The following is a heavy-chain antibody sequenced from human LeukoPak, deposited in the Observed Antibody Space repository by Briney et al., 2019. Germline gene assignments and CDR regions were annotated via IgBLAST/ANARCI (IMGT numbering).Heavy chain of an antibody. V-gene: IGHV4-61*02. J-gene: IGHJ5*02. CDR1: GGSISSGNYY. CDR2: IYTSGTT. CDR3: ARGGYYGSGNDFRFDP. D-gene: IGHD3-10*01. Sequence: SETLSLTCTVSGGSISSGNYYYSWIRQPPGKGLEWLGRIYTSGTTDYNPSLKSRVTISVDTSKNQFSLKLNSVTAADTAVYYCARGGYYGSGNDFRFDPWGQGTLVTVSS.